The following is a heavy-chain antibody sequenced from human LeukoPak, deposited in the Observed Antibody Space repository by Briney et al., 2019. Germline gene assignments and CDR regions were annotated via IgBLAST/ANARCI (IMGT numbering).Heavy chain of an antibody. V-gene: IGHV3-53*01. Sequence: GGSLRLSCAASGFTVSDNYMSWVRQVPGKGLEWVSVIYSGGSTYYADSVKGRFTISRDNSKNTLYLQMNSLRAEDTAVYYCARDCSGGSCSWADAFDIWGQGTMVTVSS. J-gene: IGHJ3*02. CDR3: ARDCSGGSCSWADAFDI. D-gene: IGHD2-15*01. CDR2: IYSGGST. CDR1: GFTVSDNY.